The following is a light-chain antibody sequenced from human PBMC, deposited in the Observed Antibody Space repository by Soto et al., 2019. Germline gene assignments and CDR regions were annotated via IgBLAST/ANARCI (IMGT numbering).Light chain of an antibody. CDR2: GAS. CDR3: QQYNNWPT. J-gene: IGKJ1*01. CDR1: QSVSSN. Sequence: EIVMTQSPATLSVSPGERATLSCRASQSVSSNLAWYPQKPGHAPRLLIYGASTRATGIPARFSGSGSGTEFTLTISSLQSEDFAVYHCQQYNNWPTFGQGTKVDIK. V-gene: IGKV3-15*01.